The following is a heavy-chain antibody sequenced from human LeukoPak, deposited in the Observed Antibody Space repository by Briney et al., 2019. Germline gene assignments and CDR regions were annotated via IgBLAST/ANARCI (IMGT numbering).Heavy chain of an antibody. J-gene: IGHJ5*02. V-gene: IGHV1-69*02. CDR1: GGTFSSYT. CDR2: IIPILGIA. CDR3: ARVDDSSGYWNYNWFDP. Sequence: SVKVSCKASGGTFSSYTISWVRQAPGQGLEWMGRIIPILGIANYAQKFQGRVTITADKSTSTAYMELSSLRSEDTAVYYCARVDDSSGYWNYNWFDPWGQGTLVTVSS. D-gene: IGHD3-22*01.